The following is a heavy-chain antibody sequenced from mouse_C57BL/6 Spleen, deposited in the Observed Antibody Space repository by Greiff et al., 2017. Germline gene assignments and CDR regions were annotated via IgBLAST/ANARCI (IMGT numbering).Heavy chain of an antibody. CDR2: IYPRDGST. Sequence: QVHVKQSGPELVKPGASVKLSCKASGYTFTSYDINWVKQRPGPGLAWIGWIYPRDGSTKYNEKFKGKATLTVDTSSSTAYMELHSLTSEDSAVYFCARSTDIYFGAYWGQGTLVTVSA. V-gene: IGHV1-85*01. CDR1: GYTFTSYD. CDR3: ARSTDIYFGAY. J-gene: IGHJ3*01. D-gene: IGHD2-1*01.